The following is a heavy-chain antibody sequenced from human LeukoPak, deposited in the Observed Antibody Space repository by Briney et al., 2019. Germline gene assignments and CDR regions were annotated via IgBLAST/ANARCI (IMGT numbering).Heavy chain of an antibody. CDR1: GYTFTSYG. Sequence: ASVKASCKASGYTFTSYGISWVRQAPGQGLEWMGWISAYNGNTNYAQKLQGRVTMTTDTSTSTAYMELRSLRSDDTAVYFCAREVGYYGSGSYYGLSHFDYWGQGTLVTVSS. J-gene: IGHJ4*02. D-gene: IGHD3-10*01. CDR3: AREVGYYGSGSYYGLSHFDY. CDR2: ISAYNGNT. V-gene: IGHV1-18*01.